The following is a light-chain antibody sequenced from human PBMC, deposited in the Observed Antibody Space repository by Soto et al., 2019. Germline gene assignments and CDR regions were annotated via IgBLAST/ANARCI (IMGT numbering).Light chain of an antibody. CDR2: GAS. CDR1: QSVGSN. V-gene: IGKV3-15*01. J-gene: IGKJ1*01. Sequence: EIVMTQSPATVSVSPGERVTLSCRARQSVGSNLAWYQQKPGQAPRLLIYGASTRATGIPARFSGSGSETEFTLTISSLQAEDSAVYFCQQYNNWPTWTFGQGTKVDIK. CDR3: QQYNNWPTWT.